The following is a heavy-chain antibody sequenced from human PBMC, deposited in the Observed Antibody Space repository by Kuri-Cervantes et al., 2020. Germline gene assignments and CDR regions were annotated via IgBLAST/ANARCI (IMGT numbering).Heavy chain of an antibody. D-gene: IGHD6-13*01. J-gene: IGHJ4*02. Sequence: ASVKVSCKASGYTFTSYAMHWVRQAPGQRLEWMGWISAYNGNTNYAQKLQGRVTMTTDTSTSTAYMELRSLRSDDTAVYYCARDRQGIAAAGFDYWGQGTLVTVSS. CDR3: ARDRQGIAAAGFDY. CDR2: ISAYNGNT. V-gene: IGHV1-18*01. CDR1: GYTFTSYA.